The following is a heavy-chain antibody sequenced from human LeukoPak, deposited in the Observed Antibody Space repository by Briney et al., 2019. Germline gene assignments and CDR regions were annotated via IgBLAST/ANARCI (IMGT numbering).Heavy chain of an antibody. CDR1: GGSIRSSYYY. J-gene: IGHJ4*02. V-gene: IGHV3-23*01. D-gene: IGHD6-13*01. CDR3: AKGMKQQLVPYYFDY. Sequence: PSETLSLTCTVSGGSIRSSYYYWGWIRQPPGKGLEWVSAISGSGGSTYYADSVKGRFTISRDNSKNTLYLQMNSLRAEDTAVYYCAKGMKQQLVPYYFDYWGQGTLVTVSS. CDR2: ISGSGGST.